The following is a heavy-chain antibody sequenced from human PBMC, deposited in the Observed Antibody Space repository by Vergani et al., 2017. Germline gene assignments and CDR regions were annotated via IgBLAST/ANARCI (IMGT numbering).Heavy chain of an antibody. CDR2: IYYSGST. CDR3: ARDGPRTVRGVTNWFDP. V-gene: IGHV4-31*03. J-gene: IGHJ5*02. Sequence: QVQLQESGPGLVKPSQTLSLTCTVSGGSISSGGYYWSWIRQHPGKGLEWIGYIYYSGSTYYNPSLKSRVTISVDTSKNQFSLKRSSVTAADTAVYYCARDGPRTVRGVTNWFDPWGQGTLVTVSS. D-gene: IGHD3-10*01. CDR1: GGSISSGGYY.